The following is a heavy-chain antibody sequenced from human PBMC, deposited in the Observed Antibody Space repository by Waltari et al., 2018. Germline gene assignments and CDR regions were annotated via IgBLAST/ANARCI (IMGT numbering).Heavy chain of an antibody. D-gene: IGHD3-22*01. CDR3: ARNMGDYYDSSGYPFDY. CDR2: IWYDGSNK. CDR1: GFTFSSYG. V-gene: IGHV3-33*01. Sequence: QVQLVESGGGVVQPGRSLRLSCAASGFTFSSYGMPWVRQAPAQGLEWVAVIWYDGSNKYYADSVKGRFTISRDNSKNTLYLQMNSLRAEDTAVYYCARNMGDYYDSSGYPFDYWGQGTLVTVSS. J-gene: IGHJ4*02.